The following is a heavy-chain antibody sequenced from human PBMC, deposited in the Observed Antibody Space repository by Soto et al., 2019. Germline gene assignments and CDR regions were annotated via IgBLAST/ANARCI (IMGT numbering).Heavy chain of an antibody. CDR3: ARVWGDAFDI. J-gene: IGHJ3*02. V-gene: IGHV4-59*01. CDR2: IYYSGST. Sequence: PSETLSLTCTVSGGSISSYCWSWIRQPPGKGLEWIGYIYYSGSTNYNPSLKGRVTISVDTSKNQFSLKLSSVTAADTAVYYCARVWGDAFDIRGQGTMVTVSS. D-gene: IGHD7-27*01. CDR1: GGSISSYC.